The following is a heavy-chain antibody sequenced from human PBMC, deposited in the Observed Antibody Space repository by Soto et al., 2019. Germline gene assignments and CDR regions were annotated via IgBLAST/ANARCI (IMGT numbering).Heavy chain of an antibody. J-gene: IGHJ4*02. CDR1: GASISTSTDW. V-gene: IGHV4-39*01. D-gene: IGHD6-6*01. Sequence: SETLSLTCTVSGASISTSTDWWGWVRQPPGKGLEWIASIYKSGATYFKPSLKSRVTISVDTSKNQISPKVTSVTAADTAVYFCTRLTGSSFFTYWGQGALVTVSS. CDR2: IYKSGAT. CDR3: TRLTGSSFFTY.